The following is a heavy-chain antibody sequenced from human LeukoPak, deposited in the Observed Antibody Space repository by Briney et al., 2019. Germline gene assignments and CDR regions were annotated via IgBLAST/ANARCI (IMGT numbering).Heavy chain of an antibody. CDR2: ISAYNGNT. V-gene: IGHV1-18*04. CDR1: GYSFTGYS. J-gene: IGHJ4*02. D-gene: IGHD6-13*01. CDR3: AKVEAAAGTLAHFDY. Sequence: ASVKLSCRASGYSFTGYSMTWVSQAPGQGREWMGWISAYNGNTDYAQKLQGRVTMTTDTSTSTAYMELRSLRSDDTAVYYWAKVEAAAGTLAHFDYWGQGTLVTVSS.